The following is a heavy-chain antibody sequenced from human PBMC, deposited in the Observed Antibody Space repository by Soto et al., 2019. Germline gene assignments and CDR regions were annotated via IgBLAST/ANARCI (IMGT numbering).Heavy chain of an antibody. Sequence: QVQLQESGPGLVKPSQTLSLTCTVSGGSISSGDYYWRWIRQPPGKGLEWIGYIYYSGSTYYNPSLKSRVTISVDTSKNQFSLKLGSVTAADTAVYYCARSFGVVANTLDYWGQGTLVTVSS. V-gene: IGHV4-30-4*01. J-gene: IGHJ4*02. D-gene: IGHD3-3*01. CDR1: GGSISSGDYY. CDR3: ARSFGVVANTLDY. CDR2: IYYSGST.